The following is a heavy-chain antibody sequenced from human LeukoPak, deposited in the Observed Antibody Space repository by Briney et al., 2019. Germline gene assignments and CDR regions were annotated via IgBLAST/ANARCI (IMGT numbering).Heavy chain of an antibody. V-gene: IGHV3-74*01. Sequence: PGRSLRLSCATSGFTFSSYWMHWVRQAPGKGLVWVSRINSDGSSTTYADSVKGRFTISRDNAKNTLYVQMNSLRAEDTAVYYCARVRQQLVHQGDCWGQGTLVTVSS. D-gene: IGHD6-13*01. CDR3: ARVRQQLVHQGDC. J-gene: IGHJ4*02. CDR2: INSDGSST. CDR1: GFTFSSYW.